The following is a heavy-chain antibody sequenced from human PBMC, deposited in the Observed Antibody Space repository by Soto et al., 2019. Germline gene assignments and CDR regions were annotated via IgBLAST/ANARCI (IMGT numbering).Heavy chain of an antibody. Sequence: QVQLVESGGGVVQPGRSLRLSCAASGFIFSSYAMHWVRQAPGKGLEWVAVISYDGSNKYYADSVKGRFTISRDNSKNTLYLQMNSLRAEDTAVYYCARGQRDGDNNYWGQGTLVTVSS. CDR1: GFIFSSYA. D-gene: IGHD2-15*01. CDR2: ISYDGSNK. J-gene: IGHJ4*02. CDR3: ARGQRDGDNNY. V-gene: IGHV3-30-3*01.